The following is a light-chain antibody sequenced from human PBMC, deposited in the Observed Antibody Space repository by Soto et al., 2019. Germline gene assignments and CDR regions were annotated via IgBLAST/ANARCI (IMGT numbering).Light chain of an antibody. V-gene: IGKV3-11*01. CDR3: QQRRNWPS. CDR1: QSVSSY. Sequence: EIVLTQSPATLSLSPGERATLSCRASQSVSSYLAWYQQKPGQAPRLLIYDASNRATGIPARFSGSGSGTEFTLTISSLEPEDFAVYYCQQRRNWPSFGPGTKVDL. J-gene: IGKJ3*01. CDR2: DAS.